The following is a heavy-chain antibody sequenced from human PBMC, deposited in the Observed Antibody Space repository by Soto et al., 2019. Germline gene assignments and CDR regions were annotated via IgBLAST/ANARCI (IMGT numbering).Heavy chain of an antibody. V-gene: IGHV1-2*04. Sequence: QVQLVQSGAEVKKPGASVKVSCKATGYTFTGYYMHWVRQAPGQGLEWMGWINPNSGGTNYAQKFQGWVNMTRDTSISTAYMELSRLRSDETAVYYCARNSPAASSYGMDVWGKVTTVTVSS. D-gene: IGHD2-2*01. CDR3: ARNSPAASSYGMDV. J-gene: IGHJ6*04. CDR2: INPNSGGT. CDR1: GYTFTGYY.